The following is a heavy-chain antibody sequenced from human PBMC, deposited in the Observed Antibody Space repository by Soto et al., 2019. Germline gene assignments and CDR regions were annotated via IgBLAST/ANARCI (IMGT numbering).Heavy chain of an antibody. D-gene: IGHD1-7*01. J-gene: IGHJ4*02. CDR1: GFTFSSYA. Sequence: QVQLVESGGGVVQPGRSLRLSCAASGFTFSSYAMHWVRQAPGKGLEWVAVISYDGSNKYYADSVKGRFTISRDNSKNTLYLQMNSLSAEDTAVYYCARAVITGTTVAGCWGQGTLVTVSS. V-gene: IGHV3-30-3*01. CDR3: ARAVITGTTVAGC. CDR2: ISYDGSNK.